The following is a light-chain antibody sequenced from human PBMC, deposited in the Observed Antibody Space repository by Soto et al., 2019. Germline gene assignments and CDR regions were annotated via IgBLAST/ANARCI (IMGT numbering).Light chain of an antibody. Sequence: EIVLTQSPATLSLSPGERATLSCRASQSLSSYLAWYQQKPGQAPRLLIYDASNRATGIPARFSGSGSGTDFTLTISSLEPEDFSVYYCQQRSSWPRTFGQGTKVDSK. J-gene: IGKJ1*01. V-gene: IGKV3-11*01. CDR2: DAS. CDR3: QQRSSWPRT. CDR1: QSLSSY.